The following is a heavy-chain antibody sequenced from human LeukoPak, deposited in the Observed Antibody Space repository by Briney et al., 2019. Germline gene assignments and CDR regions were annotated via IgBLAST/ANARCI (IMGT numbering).Heavy chain of an antibody. CDR3: ARVIVAGTPREEYFYYYMDV. CDR1: GFTVTTNY. D-gene: IGHD5-12*01. J-gene: IGHJ6*03. CDR2: IYRGGST. Sequence: PGGSLRLSCAASGFTVTTNYMTWVRQAPGKGLEWVSVIYRGGSTYYSDSVKGRFIISRDKTKNTLNLQMNSLRAEDTATYYCARVIVAGTPREEYFYYYMDVRGKGTTVTIS. V-gene: IGHV3-53*01.